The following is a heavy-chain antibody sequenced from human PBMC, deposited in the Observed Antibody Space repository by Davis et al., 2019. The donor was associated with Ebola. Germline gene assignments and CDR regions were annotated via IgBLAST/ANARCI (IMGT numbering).Heavy chain of an antibody. J-gene: IGHJ6*02. Sequence: GESLKISCAASGFTFSSYAMHWVRQAPGKGLEWVAVISYDGSNKYYADSVRGRFTISRDNSKKTLYLQMNSLRAEDTAVYYCAKSGLSFGVVKYHYGMDVWGQGTTVTVSS. CDR2: ISYDGSNK. CDR1: GFTFSSYA. CDR3: AKSGLSFGVVKYHYGMDV. D-gene: IGHD3-3*01. V-gene: IGHV3-30-3*02.